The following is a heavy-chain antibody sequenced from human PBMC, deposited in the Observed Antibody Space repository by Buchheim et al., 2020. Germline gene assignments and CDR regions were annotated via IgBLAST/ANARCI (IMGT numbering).Heavy chain of an antibody. Sequence: QVQLQESGPGLVKPSGTLSLTCAVSGGSISSSNWWNWVRQPPGNGLEWIGEVYPSGSTNYNPSLKSRVTISLDKSKNQFSLKVNSLTAADTAVYYCARGETTKWYFDLWGRGTL. D-gene: IGHD4-17*01. CDR1: GGSISSSNW. J-gene: IGHJ2*01. CDR2: VYPSGST. V-gene: IGHV4-4*02. CDR3: ARGETTKWYFDL.